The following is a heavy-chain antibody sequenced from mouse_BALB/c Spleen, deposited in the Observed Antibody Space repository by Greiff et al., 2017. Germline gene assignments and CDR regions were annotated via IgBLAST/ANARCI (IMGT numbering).Heavy chain of an antibody. V-gene: IGHV5-6-5*01. CDR3: ARVGGYDAMDY. Sequence: EVQGVESGGGLVKPGGSLKLSCAASGFTFSSYAMSWVRQTPEKRLEWVASISSGGSTYYPDSVKGRFTISRDNARNILYLQMSSLRSEDTAMYYCARVGGYDAMDYWGQGTSVTVSS. J-gene: IGHJ4*01. D-gene: IGHD1-1*02. CDR2: ISSGGST. CDR1: GFTFSSYA.